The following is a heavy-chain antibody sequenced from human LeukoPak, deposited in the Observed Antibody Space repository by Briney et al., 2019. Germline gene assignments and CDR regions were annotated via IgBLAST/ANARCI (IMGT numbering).Heavy chain of an antibody. D-gene: IGHD5-18*01. CDR2: IRSKASSGTT. CDR3: TRGYVDSAMVFDY. V-gene: IGHV3-49*04. CDR1: GFTFGDYG. Sequence: GGSLRLSCTGSGFTFGDYGMSWVRQAPGKGLEWVSFIRSKASSGTTEYAASVKGRFTISRDDSKGIAYLQMNSLQTADTAVYYCTRGYVDSAMVFDYWGQGTLVTVSS. J-gene: IGHJ4*02.